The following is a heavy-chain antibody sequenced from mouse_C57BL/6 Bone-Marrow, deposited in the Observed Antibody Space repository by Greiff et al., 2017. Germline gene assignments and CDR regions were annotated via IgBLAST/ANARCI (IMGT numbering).Heavy chain of an antibody. CDR1: GYTFTSYW. Sequence: QVQLQQPGAELVMPGASVKLSCKASGYTFTSYWMHWVKQRPGQGLEWIGEIDPSDSYTNYNQKFKGKSTLTVDKSSSTAYMQLSSLTSEDSAVFYGARSDYDGSSPDYWGQGTTLTVSS. D-gene: IGHD1-1*01. CDR2: IDPSDSYT. CDR3: ARSDYDGSSPDY. V-gene: IGHV1-69*01. J-gene: IGHJ2*01.